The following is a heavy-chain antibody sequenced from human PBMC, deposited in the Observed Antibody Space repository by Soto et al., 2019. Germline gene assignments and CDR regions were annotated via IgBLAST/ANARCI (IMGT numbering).Heavy chain of an antibody. CDR1: GCSIKTFY. D-gene: IGHD5-12*01. J-gene: IGHJ4*02. CDR2: IFSSGST. CDR3: AREGSYSAYNFAHGIPLWSFDF. V-gene: IGHV4-4*07. Sequence: SETLSITVTVSGCSIKTFYWSWVRQPAGKGLEWIGRIFSSGSTSFNPSLESRVAMSADTSKNHFSLNLSSVTAADMAVYYCAREGSYSAYNFAHGIPLWSFDFWGQGALVIVSS.